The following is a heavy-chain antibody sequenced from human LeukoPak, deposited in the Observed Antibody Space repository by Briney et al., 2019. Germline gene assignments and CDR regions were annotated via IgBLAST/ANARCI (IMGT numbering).Heavy chain of an antibody. V-gene: IGHV4-39*07. J-gene: IGHJ4*02. CDR1: GGSISSSSYY. CDR3: ARVRRVAGPPHIGY. CDR2: IYYSGST. D-gene: IGHD6-19*01. Sequence: SETLSLTCTVSGGSISSSSYYWGWIRQPPGKGLEWIGSIYYSGSTYYNPSLKSRVTISVDTFKNQFSLKLSSVTAADTAVYYCARVRRVAGPPHIGYWGQGTLVTVSS.